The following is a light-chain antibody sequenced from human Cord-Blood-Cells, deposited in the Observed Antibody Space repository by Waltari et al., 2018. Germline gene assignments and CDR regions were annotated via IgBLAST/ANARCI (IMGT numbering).Light chain of an antibody. J-gene: IGKJ3*01. Sequence: IHLTQSPSSLSPSVGDRITITCRASQSISSYLNWYQQKPGKAPKLLIYAASSLQSGVPSRFSGSGSGTDFTLTISSLQPEDFATYDCQQSYSTPFTFGPGTKVDIK. CDR3: QQSYSTPFT. CDR1: QSISSY. CDR2: AAS. V-gene: IGKV1-39*01.